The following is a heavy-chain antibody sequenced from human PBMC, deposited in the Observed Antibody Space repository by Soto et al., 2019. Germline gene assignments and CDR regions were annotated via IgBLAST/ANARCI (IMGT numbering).Heavy chain of an antibody. CDR1: GYTFTTYY. CDR2: INANYGST. Sequence: EASVKVSCKASGYTFTTYYIHWVRQAPGQGLEWMGIINANYGSTTYAQKFQGRVSMTRDTSTSTVYMELSSLRSEDTAVYYCARWSQDAFAFWGQGTMVTV. J-gene: IGHJ3*01. CDR3: ARWSQDAFAF. V-gene: IGHV1-46*01.